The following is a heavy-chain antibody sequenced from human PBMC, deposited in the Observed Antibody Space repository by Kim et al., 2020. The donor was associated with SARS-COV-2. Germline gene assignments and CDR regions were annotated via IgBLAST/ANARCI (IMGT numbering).Heavy chain of an antibody. D-gene: IGHD3-10*01. Sequence: DAVKGRFTIAKENSKDTLYLQMNSQKAEDTAVYYCAKDREAMVRGVEVDYWGQGNLVTVSS. V-gene: IGHV3-23*01. J-gene: IGHJ4*02. CDR3: AKDREAMVRGVEVDY.